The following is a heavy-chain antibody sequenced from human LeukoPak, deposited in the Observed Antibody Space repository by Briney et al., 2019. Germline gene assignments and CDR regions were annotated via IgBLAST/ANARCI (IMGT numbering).Heavy chain of an antibody. D-gene: IGHD2-15*01. CDR2: INHSGST. CDR3: ASTLYCSGGSCYRNYYYYYMDV. J-gene: IGHJ6*03. Sequence: KPSETLSLNCAVYGGSFSGYYWSWIRQPPGKGLELIGEINHSGSTNYNPSLKSRVTISVDTSKNQFSLKLSSVTAADTAVYYCASTLYCSGGSCYRNYYYYYMDVWGKGTTVTVFS. V-gene: IGHV4-34*01. CDR1: GGSFSGYY.